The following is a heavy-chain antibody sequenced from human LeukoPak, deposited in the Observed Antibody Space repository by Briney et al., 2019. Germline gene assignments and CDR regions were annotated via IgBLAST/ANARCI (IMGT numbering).Heavy chain of an antibody. V-gene: IGHV4-4*02. CDR1: GGSISSSNW. CDR2: IYHSGST. D-gene: IGHD3-10*01. J-gene: IGHJ4*02. Sequence: SETLSLTCAVSGGSISSSNWWSWVRQPPGKGLEWIGEIYHSGSTNYNPSLKSRVTISVDKSKNQFSLKLSSVTAADTAVYYRARGAPMVRGVIMYDYWGQGTLVTVSS. CDR3: ARGAPMVRGVIMYDY.